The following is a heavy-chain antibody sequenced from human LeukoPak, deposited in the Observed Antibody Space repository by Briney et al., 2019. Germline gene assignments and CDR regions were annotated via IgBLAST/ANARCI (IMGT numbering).Heavy chain of an antibody. V-gene: IGHV3-48*03. J-gene: IGHJ4*02. CDR2: ISSSGSTI. Sequence: PGGSLRLSCAASGFTFSSYEMNWVRQAPGKGLEWVSYISSSGSTIYYADSVKGRFTISRDNAKNSLYLQMNSLRGEDTAVYYCARDPYSGSFDYWGQGTLVTVSS. CDR1: GFTFSSYE. CDR3: ARDPYSGSFDY. D-gene: IGHD1-26*01.